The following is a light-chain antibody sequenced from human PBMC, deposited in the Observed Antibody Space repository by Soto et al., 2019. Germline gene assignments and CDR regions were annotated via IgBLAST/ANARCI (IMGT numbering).Light chain of an antibody. CDR3: QQSYNFPLT. V-gene: IGKV1-39*01. CDR2: AAS. J-gene: IGKJ4*01. Sequence: DIQMTQSPSSLSASVGDRVNITCRASQTISRNLNWYQQKPGKAPKLLIFAASSLQSGVPSRFSGSGSGTDFTLTISSLQPEDFATYCCQQSYNFPLTFGGGTKVEI. CDR1: QTISRN.